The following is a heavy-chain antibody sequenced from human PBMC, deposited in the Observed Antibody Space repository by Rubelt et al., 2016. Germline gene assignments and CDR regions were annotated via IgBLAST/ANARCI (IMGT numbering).Heavy chain of an antibody. Sequence: EVQLVQSGAEVKKPGESLRISCKGSGYSFTSYWISWVRQMPGKGLEWMGRIDPSDSYTNYSPSFQGHVTISAAKSSSTAYLQWSSLKASDTAMYYCARHAGDGGNSEDWFDPWGQGTLVTVSS. CDR2: IDPSDSYT. D-gene: IGHD4-23*01. J-gene: IGHJ5*02. V-gene: IGHV5-10-1*01. CDR3: ARHAGDGGNSEDWFDP. CDR1: GYSFTSYW.